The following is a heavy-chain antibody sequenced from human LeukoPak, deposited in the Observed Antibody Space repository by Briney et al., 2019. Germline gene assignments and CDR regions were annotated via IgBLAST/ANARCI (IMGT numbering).Heavy chain of an antibody. CDR3: ARGFYDSSGYKFDY. V-gene: IGHV4-34*01. Sequence: NTSETLSLTCTVSGGSISSYYWSWIRQPPGKGLEWIGEINHSGSTNYNPSLKSRVTISVDTSKNQFSLKLSSVTAADTAVYYCARGFYDSSGYKFDYWGQGTLVTVSS. J-gene: IGHJ4*02. CDR1: GGSISSYY. CDR2: INHSGST. D-gene: IGHD3-22*01.